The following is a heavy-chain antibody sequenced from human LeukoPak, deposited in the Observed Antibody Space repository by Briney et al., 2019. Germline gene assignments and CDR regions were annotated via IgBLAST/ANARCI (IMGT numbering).Heavy chain of an antibody. J-gene: IGHJ4*02. CDR2: ISWNSGSI. Sequence: GGSLRLSCAASGFTFDDYAMRWVRQAPGKGLEWVSGISWNSGSIGYADSVKGRFTISRDNAKNSLYLQMNSLKTEDTAVYYCTRGLPARAVAWYYFDYWGQGTLVTVSS. V-gene: IGHV3-9*01. D-gene: IGHD6-19*01. CDR1: GFTFDDYA. CDR3: TRGLPARAVAWYYFDY.